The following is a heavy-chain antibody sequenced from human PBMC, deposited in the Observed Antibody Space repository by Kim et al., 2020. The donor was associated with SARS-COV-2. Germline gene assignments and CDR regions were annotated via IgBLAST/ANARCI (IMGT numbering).Heavy chain of an antibody. Sequence: SETLSLTCAVYGGSFSGYYWSWIRQPPGKGLEWIGEINHSGSTNYNPSLKSRVTISVDTSKNQFSLKLSSVTAADTAVYYCARGSPRGFAFWGQGTLVTVSS. CDR2: INHSGST. CDR1: GGSFSGYY. J-gene: IGHJ4*02. V-gene: IGHV4-34*01. CDR3: ARGSPRGFAF.